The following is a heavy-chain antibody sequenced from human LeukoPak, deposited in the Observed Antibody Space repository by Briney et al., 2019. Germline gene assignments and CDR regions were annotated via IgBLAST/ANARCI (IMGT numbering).Heavy chain of an antibody. CDR3: VKALICSGGSCYSYYYYGMDV. D-gene: IGHD2-15*01. V-gene: IGHV3-30*18. Sequence: GGSLRLSCAASGFTFSSYGMHWVRQAPGKGLEWVAVISYDGSNKYYADSVKGRFTISRDNSKNPLYLQMNSLRAEDTAVYYCVKALICSGGSCYSYYYYGMDVWGQGTTVTVSS. J-gene: IGHJ6*02. CDR2: ISYDGSNK. CDR1: GFTFSSYG.